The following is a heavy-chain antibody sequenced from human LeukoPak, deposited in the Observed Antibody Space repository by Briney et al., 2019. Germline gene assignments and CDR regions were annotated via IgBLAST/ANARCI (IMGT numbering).Heavy chain of an antibody. D-gene: IGHD3-22*01. J-gene: IGHJ4*02. V-gene: IGHV2-5*02. CDR1: GFSLTTNGVG. Sequence: SGPTLVKPTQTLTLACTFSGFSLTTNGVGVGWIRQPPGKALEGLALIYWDDEKRYSPSLRTRLTITKGTSKSQVVLTLTNMDPVDTATYYCAHLYFYNSGGYSRAFDYWGQGTLVTVSS. CDR3: AHLYFYNSGGYSRAFDY. CDR2: IYWDDEK.